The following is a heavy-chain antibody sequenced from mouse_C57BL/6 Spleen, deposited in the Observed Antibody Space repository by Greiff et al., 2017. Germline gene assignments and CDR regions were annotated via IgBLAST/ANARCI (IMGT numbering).Heavy chain of an antibody. D-gene: IGHD1-1*01. CDR2: IRSKSNNYAT. V-gene: IGHV10-1*01. Sequence: EVKLVESGGGLVQPKGSLKLSCAASGFSFNTYAMNWVRQAPGKGLEWVARIRSKSNNYATYYADSVKDRFTISRDDSESMLYLQMNNLKTEDTAMYYCVRQGRGDYFDYWGQGTTLTVSS. J-gene: IGHJ2*01. CDR1: GFSFNTYA. CDR3: VRQGRGDYFDY.